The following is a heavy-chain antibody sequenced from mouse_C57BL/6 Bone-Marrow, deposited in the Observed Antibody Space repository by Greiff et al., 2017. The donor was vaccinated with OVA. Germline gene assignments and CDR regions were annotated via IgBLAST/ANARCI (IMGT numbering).Heavy chain of an antibody. V-gene: IGHV5-4*01. J-gene: IGHJ3*01. CDR3: ARYDYDGAWLAY. CDR2: ISDGGSYT. CDR1: GFTFSSYA. Sequence: EVQLVESGGGLVKPGGSLKLSCAASGFTFSSYAMSWVRQTPEKRLEWVATISDGGSYTYYTDNVKGRFTISRDNAKNNLYLQMSHLKSEDTAMYYCARYDYDGAWLAYWGQGTLVTVSA. D-gene: IGHD2-4*01.